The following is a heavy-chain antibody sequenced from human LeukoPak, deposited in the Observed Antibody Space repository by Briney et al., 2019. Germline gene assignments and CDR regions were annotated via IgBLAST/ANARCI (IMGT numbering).Heavy chain of an antibody. D-gene: IGHD6-6*01. J-gene: IGHJ4*02. V-gene: IGHV3-23*01. CDR3: AKDGYTSSLIHPGATEFDF. CDR2: ISGSGDST. CDR1: KFTFSSYA. Sequence: GGSLRLSCAASKFTFSSYAMRWVRQAPGKGLEWVSAISGSGDSTYYADSVKGRFTISRDNSKNTLYLQMNSLRAEDTAVYYRAKDGYTSSLIHPGATEFDFWGQGTLVTVSS.